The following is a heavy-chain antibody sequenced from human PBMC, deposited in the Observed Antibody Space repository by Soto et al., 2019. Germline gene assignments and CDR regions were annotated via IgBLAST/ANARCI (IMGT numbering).Heavy chain of an antibody. J-gene: IGHJ4*02. V-gene: IGHV1-46*01. D-gene: IGHD5-12*01. CDR3: ARANPTIYQDY. CDR2: INPSGGST. CDR1: GYTLTSYY. Sequence: ASVKVSCKASGYTLTSYYMHWVRQAPGQGLEWMGIINPSGGSTSYAQKFQGRVTMTRDTSTSTVYMELSSLRSEDTAVYYCARANPTIYQDYWGQGTLVTVSS.